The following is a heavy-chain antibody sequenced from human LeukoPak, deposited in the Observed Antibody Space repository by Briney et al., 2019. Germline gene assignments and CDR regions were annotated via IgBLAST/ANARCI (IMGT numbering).Heavy chain of an antibody. CDR3: AREGRYYDILTGYSSGGSH. V-gene: IGHV3-21*01. D-gene: IGHD3-9*01. J-gene: IGHJ4*02. CDR2: ISRSSAYI. Sequence: GGSLRLSCAASGFTLSSYSMNWVRQAPGKGLEWVSSISRSSAYIYYADSVKGRFTISRDNAKNSLYLQMNSLRAEDTAVYYCAREGRYYDILTGYSSGGSHWGQGTLVTVSS. CDR1: GFTLSSYS.